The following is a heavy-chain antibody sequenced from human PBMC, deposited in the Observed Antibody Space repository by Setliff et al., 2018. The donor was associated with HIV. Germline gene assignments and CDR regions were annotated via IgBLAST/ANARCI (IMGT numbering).Heavy chain of an antibody. CDR2: IHFSGST. J-gene: IGHJ5*02. CDR1: GGSFRGTSYY. CDR3: TRVRLLYSDSSPVWFDP. Sequence: LSLTCTVSGGSFRGTSYYWGWIRQPPGKGLEWIGNIHFSGSTYYHPSLKSRVTISVDTSQNQFSLRLTSVTAADTAIYYCTRVRLLYSDSSPVWFDPWGQGTLVTVSS. D-gene: IGHD3-22*01. V-gene: IGHV4-39*07.